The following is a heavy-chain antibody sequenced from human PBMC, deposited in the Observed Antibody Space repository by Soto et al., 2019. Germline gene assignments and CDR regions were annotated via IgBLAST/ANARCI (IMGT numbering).Heavy chain of an antibody. CDR1: GYTFTSYD. Sequence: QVQLVQSGAEVKKPGASVKVSCKASGYTFTSYDINWVRQATGQGLEWMGWMNPNSGNTGYAQKFQGRVTMTRNTAINPAYMELSSRRSEDTAVYYCARGSYNSDFSSCYYPNLYYYYYGIDFWGHGTTVTVSS. V-gene: IGHV1-8*01. CDR2: MNPNSGNT. J-gene: IGHJ6*02. CDR3: ARGSYNSDFSSCYYPNLYYYYYGIDF. D-gene: IGHD3-3*01.